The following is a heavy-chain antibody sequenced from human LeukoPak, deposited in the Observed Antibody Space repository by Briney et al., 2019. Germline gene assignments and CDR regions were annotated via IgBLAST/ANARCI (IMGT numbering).Heavy chain of an antibody. CDR2: INHSGST. Sequence: SETLSLTCAVYGGSFSGYYWSWIRQPPGKGLEWIGEINHSGSTNYNPSLKSRVTISVDTSKNQFSLKLSSVTAADTAVYYCARTWGGGSYRRAYYYMDVWGKGTTVTVSS. D-gene: IGHD1-26*01. V-gene: IGHV4-34*01. J-gene: IGHJ6*03. CDR3: ARTWGGGSYRRAYYYMDV. CDR1: GGSFSGYY.